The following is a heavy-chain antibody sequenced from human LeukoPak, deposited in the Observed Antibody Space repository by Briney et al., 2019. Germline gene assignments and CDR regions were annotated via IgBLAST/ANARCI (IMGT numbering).Heavy chain of an antibody. Sequence: TGGSLRLSCAASGFNFSSYAMSWVRQAPGKGLELVSAISGSGHSTYFADSVKGRFTISRDNSKNTLWLQMNSLRAEDTAIYYFAKRIVGAAAPFDFWGQGTLVTVSS. V-gene: IGHV3-23*01. CDR1: GFNFSSYA. J-gene: IGHJ4*02. CDR2: ISGSGHST. D-gene: IGHD1-26*01. CDR3: AKRIVGAAAPFDF.